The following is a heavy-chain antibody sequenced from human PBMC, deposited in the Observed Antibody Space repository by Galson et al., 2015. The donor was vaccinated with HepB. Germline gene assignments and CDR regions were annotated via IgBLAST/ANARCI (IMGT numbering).Heavy chain of an antibody. V-gene: IGHV1-3*01. Sequence: SVKVSCKASGYTFTNYAMHWVRQAPGQRLEWMGWINAGNGNTKYSQKFQGRVTITRDTSASTAYMELSSLRSEDTAVYYCARGLLWFGELSPLGYWGQGTLVTVSS. CDR3: ARGLLWFGELSPLGY. CDR2: INAGNGNT. CDR1: GYTFTNYA. D-gene: IGHD3-10*01. J-gene: IGHJ4*02.